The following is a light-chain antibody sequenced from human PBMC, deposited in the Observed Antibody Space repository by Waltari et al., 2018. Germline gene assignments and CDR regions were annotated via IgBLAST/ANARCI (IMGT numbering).Light chain of an antibody. CDR2: GAS. J-gene: IGKJ1*01. CDR1: QSVSRA. CDR3: QHYVRLPAT. Sequence: EIVLTQSPGSLSSSPGERVTLSCRASQSVSRALAWYQQKPGQAPRLLIFGASKRATGIPYRFSGSGSGTDFSLTISRLEPEDFAVYYCQHYVRLPATFGRGTKVEIK. V-gene: IGKV3-20*01.